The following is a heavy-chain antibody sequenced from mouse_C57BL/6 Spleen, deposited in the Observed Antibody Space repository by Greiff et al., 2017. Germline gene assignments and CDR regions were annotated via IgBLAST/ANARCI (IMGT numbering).Heavy chain of an antibody. CDR2: INYDGSST. J-gene: IGHJ1*03. Sequence: EVHLVESEGGLVQPGSSMKLSCTASGFTFSDYYMAWVRQVPEKGLEWVANINYDGSSTYYLDSLKSRFIISRDNAKNILYLQMSSLKSEDTATYYCARENGYDWYFDVWGTGTTVTVSS. CDR1: GFTFSDYY. CDR3: ARENGYDWYFDV. V-gene: IGHV5-16*01. D-gene: IGHD2-2*01.